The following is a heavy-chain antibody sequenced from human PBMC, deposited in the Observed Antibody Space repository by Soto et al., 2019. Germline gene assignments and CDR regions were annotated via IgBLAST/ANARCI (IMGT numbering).Heavy chain of an antibody. Sequence: PGGSLRLSCAAFGFTFSSCAISWVRQAPGKGLEWVSTISGSGRTTYYADSVKGRFTISRDNSKNTVYLQMNGLRGEDTAEYFCAKDMSVCSGSDYCYYYGMDVWGQGTTVTVSS. V-gene: IGHV3-23*01. CDR2: ISGSGRTT. D-gene: IGHD2-15*01. J-gene: IGHJ6*02. CDR1: GFTFSSCA. CDR3: AKDMSVCSGSDYCYYYGMDV.